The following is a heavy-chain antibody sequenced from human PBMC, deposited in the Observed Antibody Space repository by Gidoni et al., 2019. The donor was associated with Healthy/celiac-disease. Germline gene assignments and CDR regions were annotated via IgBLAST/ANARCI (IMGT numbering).Heavy chain of an antibody. CDR2: LYYSGST. CDR1: GGSISSYY. D-gene: IGHD2-21*01. V-gene: IGHV4-59*01. Sequence: QVQLQESGPGLVKPSETLSLTCTVSGGSISSYYWSWIRQPPGKGLEWIGYLYYSGSTNYNPSRMSRVTISVDTSKNQFSLKLSSVTAADTAVYYCARAGSDCYNLVRSLFDFQHWGQGTLVTVSS. J-gene: IGHJ1*01. CDR3: ARAGSDCYNLVRSLFDFQH.